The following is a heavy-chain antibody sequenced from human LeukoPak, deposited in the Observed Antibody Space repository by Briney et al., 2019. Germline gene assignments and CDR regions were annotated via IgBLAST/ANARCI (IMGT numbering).Heavy chain of an antibody. V-gene: IGHV3-21*06. J-gene: IGHJ4*02. CDR1: VFTFSNYW. CDR2: IGPTGFDR. Sequence: PGGSLRLSCAASVFTFSNYWMGWVRQAPGKGLEWVASIGPTGFDRYHADSIKGRFTISRDNADTFLYLQMDSLRAEDTAVYYCATETNGRHYDYWGQGTLLTVSS. CDR3: ATETNGRHYDY. D-gene: IGHD1-14*01.